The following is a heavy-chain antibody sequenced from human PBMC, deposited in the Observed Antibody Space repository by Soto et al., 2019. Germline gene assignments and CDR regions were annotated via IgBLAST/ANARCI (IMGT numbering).Heavy chain of an antibody. CDR3: ARKGEDYYYGMDV. CDR1: GFTSSSYS. J-gene: IGHJ6*02. D-gene: IGHD3-16*01. CDR2: ISSSSSYI. V-gene: IGHV3-21*01. Sequence: GSLRLSCAASGFTSSSYSMNWVRQAPGKGLEWVSSISSSSSYIYYADSVKGRFTISRDNAKNSLYLQMNSLRAEDTAVYYCARKGEDYYYGMDVWGQGTTVTVSS.